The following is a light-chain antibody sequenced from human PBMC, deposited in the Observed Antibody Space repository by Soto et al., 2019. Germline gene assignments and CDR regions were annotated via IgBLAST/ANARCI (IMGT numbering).Light chain of an antibody. J-gene: IGLJ1*01. CDR1: SSDVGGHDY. V-gene: IGLV2-8*01. Sequence: QSALTHPPSASGSPGQSVTISCTGTSSDVGGHDYVSWYQQHPGKAPKLMTYEVSKRPSGVPDRFSGSKSGNAATLTVSGLQAEDEADYYCASYAGSNDFYLFGTGTKVTVL. CDR3: ASYAGSNDFYL. CDR2: EVS.